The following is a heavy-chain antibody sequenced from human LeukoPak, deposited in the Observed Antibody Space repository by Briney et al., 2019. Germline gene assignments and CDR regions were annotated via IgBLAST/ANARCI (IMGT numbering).Heavy chain of an antibody. J-gene: IGHJ4*02. CDR2: INPNSGGT. V-gene: IGHV1-2*02. D-gene: IGHD2-2*01. CDR3: AREEGYCSSTSCLPDY. CDR1: GYTFTGYH. Sequence: ASVKVSCKASGYTFTGYHMHWVRQAPGQGLEWMGWINPNSGGTNYAQKFQGRVTMTRDTSISTAYMELSRLRSDDTAVYYCAREEGYCSSTSCLPDYWGQGTLVTVSS.